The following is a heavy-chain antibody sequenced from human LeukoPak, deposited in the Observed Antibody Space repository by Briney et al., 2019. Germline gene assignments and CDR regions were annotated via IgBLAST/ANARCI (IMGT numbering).Heavy chain of an antibody. J-gene: IGHJ5*02. D-gene: IGHD6-19*01. CDR2: INPNSGGT. CDR1: GYTFTGYY. V-gene: IGHV1-2*02. Sequence: KPGASVKVSCKASGYTFTGYYMHWVRQAPGQGLEWMGWINPNSGGTNYAQKFQGRVTMTRDTSISTAYMELSRLRSDDTAVYYCARVSSYSSGWLVRENWFDPWGQGTLVTVSS. CDR3: ARVSSYSSGWLVRENWFDP.